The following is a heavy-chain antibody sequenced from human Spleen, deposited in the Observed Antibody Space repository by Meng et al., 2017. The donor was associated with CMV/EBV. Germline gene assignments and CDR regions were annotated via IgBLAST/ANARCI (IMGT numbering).Heavy chain of an antibody. CDR2: MNPNTGYT. CDR3: AIGGSDCTSTSCSSADY. CDR1: GYTFTRSG. D-gene: IGHD2-2*01. Sequence: ASVKVSCKASGYTFTRSGISWVRQAPGQGLEWMGWMNPNTGYTGYAQKFQGRVTMTRNTSISTAYMELSGLRSEDTAVYYCAIGGSDCTSTSCSSADYWGQGTLVTVSS. J-gene: IGHJ4*02. V-gene: IGHV1-8*01.